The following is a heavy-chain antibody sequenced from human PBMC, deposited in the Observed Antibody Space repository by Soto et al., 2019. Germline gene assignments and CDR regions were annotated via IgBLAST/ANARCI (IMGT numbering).Heavy chain of an antibody. V-gene: IGHV3-30*18. CDR2: ISYDGSNN. J-gene: IGHJ6*02. D-gene: IGHD2-2*03. Sequence: PGGSLRLSCAASGFTFSSYGMHWVRQAPGKGLEWVAVISYDGSNNYYADSVKGRFTISRDNSKNTLYLQMNSLRAEDTAVYYCAKDHLDIVVVPAAKTTPYAYYYGMDVWGQGTTVTVSS. CDR3: AKDHLDIVVVPAAKTTPYAYYYGMDV. CDR1: GFTFSSYG.